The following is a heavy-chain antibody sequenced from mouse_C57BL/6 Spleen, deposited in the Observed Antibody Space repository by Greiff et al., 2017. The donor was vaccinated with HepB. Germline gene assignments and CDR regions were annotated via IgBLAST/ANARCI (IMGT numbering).Heavy chain of an antibody. CDR1: GYTFTSYW. Sequence: QVQLQQPGAELVRPGSSVKLSCKASGYTFTSYWMHWVKQRPIQGLEWIGNIDPSDSETHYNQKFKDKATLTVDKSSSTAYMQLSSLTSEDSAVYYCARSPYYYGSSYYFDYWGQGTTLTVSS. V-gene: IGHV1-52*01. D-gene: IGHD1-1*01. J-gene: IGHJ2*01. CDR2: IDPSDSET. CDR3: ARSPYYYGSSYYFDY.